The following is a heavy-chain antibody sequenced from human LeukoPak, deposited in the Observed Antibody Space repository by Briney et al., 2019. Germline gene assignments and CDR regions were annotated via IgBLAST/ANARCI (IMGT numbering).Heavy chain of an antibody. CDR3: ARREYCSSTSCYDAFDI. D-gene: IGHD2-2*01. V-gene: IGHV1-69*05. CDR2: IIPIFGTA. Sequence: GASVKVSCKASGGTFSSYAISWVRQAPGQGLEWMGGIIPIFGTANYAQKFQGRVTITTDESTSTAYMELSSLRSEDTAVYYCARREYCSSTSCYDAFDIWGQGTMVIVSS. J-gene: IGHJ3*02. CDR1: GGTFSSYA.